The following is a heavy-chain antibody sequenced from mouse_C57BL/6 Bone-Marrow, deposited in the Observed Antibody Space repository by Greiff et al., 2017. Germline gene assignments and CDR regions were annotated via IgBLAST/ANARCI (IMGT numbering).Heavy chain of an antibody. Sequence: QVQLQQSGAELVKPGASVKMSCKASGYTFTSYRITWVKQRPGQGLEWIGDIYPGSGSTNYNEKFKSKATLTVDTSSSTAYMQLSSLTSEDSAVYYCAREDGPWFAYWGQGTLVTVSA. CDR3: AREDGPWFAY. CDR2: IYPGSGST. V-gene: IGHV1-55*01. D-gene: IGHD3-1*01. CDR1: GYTFTSYR. J-gene: IGHJ3*01.